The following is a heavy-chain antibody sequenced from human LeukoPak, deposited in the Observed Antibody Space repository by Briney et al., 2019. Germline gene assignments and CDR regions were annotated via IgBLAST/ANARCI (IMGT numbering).Heavy chain of an antibody. V-gene: IGHV1-24*01. CDR2: FDPEDGET. Sequence: ASVKVSCKVSGYTLTELSMHWWRQATGKGVEGMGGFDPEDGETIYAQKFQGRVTMTEDTSTDTAYMELSSLRSEDTAVYYCATKIYNYYGMDVWGQGTTVTVSS. CDR1: GYTLTELS. J-gene: IGHJ6*02. CDR3: ATKIYNYYGMDV.